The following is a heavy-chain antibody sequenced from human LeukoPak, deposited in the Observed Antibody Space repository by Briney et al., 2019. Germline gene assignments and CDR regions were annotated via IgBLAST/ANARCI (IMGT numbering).Heavy chain of an antibody. Sequence: GGSLRLSCAASGFTFSSYAMHWVRQAPGKGLEWVAVISYDGSNKYYADSVKGRFTISRDNSKNTLYQQMNSLRAEDTAVYYCARDIDPTGLVPAAMPGYWGQGTLVTVSS. D-gene: IGHD2-2*01. CDR2: ISYDGSNK. V-gene: IGHV3-30*04. CDR1: GFTFSSYA. CDR3: ARDIDPTGLVPAAMPGY. J-gene: IGHJ4*02.